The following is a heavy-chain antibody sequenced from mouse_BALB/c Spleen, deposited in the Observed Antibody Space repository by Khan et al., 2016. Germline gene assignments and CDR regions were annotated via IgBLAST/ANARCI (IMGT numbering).Heavy chain of an antibody. CDR1: GYSITSDYA. D-gene: IGHD2-14*01. CDR2: ISYSGST. Sequence: EVKLEESGPGLVKPSQSLSLTCTVTGYSITSDYAWNWIRQFPGNKLEWMGYISYSGSTSYNPSLKSLISITRDTSKNQFFLQLNSVTTEDTATYYCARWGYGYAMDYWGQGTSVTVSS. J-gene: IGHJ4*01. V-gene: IGHV3-2*02. CDR3: ARWGYGYAMDY.